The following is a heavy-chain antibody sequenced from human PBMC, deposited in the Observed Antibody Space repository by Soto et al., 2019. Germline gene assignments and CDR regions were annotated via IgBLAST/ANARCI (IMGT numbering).Heavy chain of an antibody. D-gene: IGHD6-13*01. V-gene: IGHV4-39*01. J-gene: IGHJ6*02. Sequence: SETLSLTCTVSGGSISSSSYYWGWIRQPPGKGLEWIGSIYYSGSTYYNPSLKSRVTISVDTSKNQFSLKLSSVTAADTAVYYCARHSETYSSSWWGYYYYYGMDVWGQGTTVTVSS. CDR1: GGSISSSSYY. CDR2: IYYSGST. CDR3: ARHSETYSSSWWGYYYYYGMDV.